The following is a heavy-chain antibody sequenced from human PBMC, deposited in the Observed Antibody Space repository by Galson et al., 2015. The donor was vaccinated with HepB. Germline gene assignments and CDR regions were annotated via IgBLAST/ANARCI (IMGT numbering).Heavy chain of an antibody. D-gene: IGHD2-2*01. CDR1: GFTFRSHW. Sequence: SLRLSCAASGFTFRSHWMHWVRQALGKGLVWVSRINRDGSSTNYADSVKGRFTISRDNAKNTLYLQMSSLRAEDTAVYYCGRGIEVVPDASGMDVWGQGTTVTVSS. CDR2: INRDGSST. V-gene: IGHV3-74*01. CDR3: GRGIEVVPDASGMDV. J-gene: IGHJ6*02.